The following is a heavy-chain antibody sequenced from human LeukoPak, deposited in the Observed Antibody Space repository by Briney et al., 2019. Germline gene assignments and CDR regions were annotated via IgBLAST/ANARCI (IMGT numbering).Heavy chain of an antibody. Sequence: PSETLSLTCAVYGVTFSGYYWSWVRQSPGKGLEWIGEINPGGSTNYNPSLESRVIISVDTSKTQFSLKMDSVRAADTAVYYCAREGCSGGDCTSFDYWGQGTLVTVSS. CDR3: AREGCSGGDCTSFDY. CDR2: INPGGST. D-gene: IGHD2-21*02. CDR1: GVTFSGYY. V-gene: IGHV4-34*01. J-gene: IGHJ4*02.